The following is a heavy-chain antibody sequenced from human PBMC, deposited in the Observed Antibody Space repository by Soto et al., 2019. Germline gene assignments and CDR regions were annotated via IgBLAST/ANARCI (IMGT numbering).Heavy chain of an antibody. V-gene: IGHV1-8*01. CDR1: GYTFTSYD. CDR2: MNPNSGNT. Sequence: ASVKDSCKASGYTFTSYDINWVRQATGQGLEWMGWMNPNSGNTGYAQKFQGRVTMTGNTSISTAYMEMSSLRSEDTAVYYCARGGKFKNGNYVEGFDYWGQGTLVTVAS. J-gene: IGHJ4*02. D-gene: IGHD1-7*01. CDR3: ARGGKFKNGNYVEGFDY.